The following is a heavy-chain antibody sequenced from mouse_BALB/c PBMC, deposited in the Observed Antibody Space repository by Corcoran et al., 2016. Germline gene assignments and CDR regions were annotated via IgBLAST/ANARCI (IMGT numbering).Heavy chain of an antibody. CDR1: GYTFTNYG. CDR2: INTDTGEP. V-gene: IGHV9-3-1*01. J-gene: IGHJ4*01. Sequence: QIQLVQSGPELKKPGETVKISCKASGYTFTNYGMNWVKQAPGKGLKWMGWINTDTGEPTYADDFKGRFAFSLETSASTAYLQINNLKNEDTATYLCAREPRAMDYWGQGTSVTVSS. CDR3: AREPRAMDY.